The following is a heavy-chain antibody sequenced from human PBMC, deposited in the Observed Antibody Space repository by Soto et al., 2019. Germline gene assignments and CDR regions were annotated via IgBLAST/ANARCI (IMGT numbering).Heavy chain of an antibody. CDR1: GFTFSYYY. V-gene: IGHV3-11*01. Sequence: PGGSLRLSCAASGFTFSYYYMSWIRQAPGKGLEWVSYISSSGSTIYYADSVKGRFTISRDNAKNSLYLQMNSLRAEDTAVYYCARGPPRGSSWFWSPGAWGQGTLVTVSS. CDR3: ARGPPRGSSWFWSPGA. CDR2: ISSSGSTI. D-gene: IGHD6-13*01. J-gene: IGHJ5*02.